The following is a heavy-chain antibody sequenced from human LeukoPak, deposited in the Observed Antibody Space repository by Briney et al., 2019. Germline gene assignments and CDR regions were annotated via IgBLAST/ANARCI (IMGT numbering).Heavy chain of an antibody. CDR3: TTEGLVVLPAAMHY. CDR2: IKSKTGGGTA. J-gene: IGHJ4*02. Sequence: PGGSLRLSCAASGFTFSGYWMHWVRQAPGKGLEWVGRIKSKTGGGTADYAAPVKGRFTISRDDSKNTLYLQMNGLKTEDTAVYYCTTEGLVVLPAAMHYWGQGTLVTVSS. CDR1: GFTFSGYW. V-gene: IGHV3-15*01. D-gene: IGHD2-2*01.